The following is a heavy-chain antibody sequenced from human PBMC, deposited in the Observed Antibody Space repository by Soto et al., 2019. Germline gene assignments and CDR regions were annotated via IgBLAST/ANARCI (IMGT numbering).Heavy chain of an antibody. J-gene: IGHJ4*02. Sequence: QVQLVESGGGVVQPGRSLRLSCAASGFTFSSYGMHWVCQAPGKGLEWVAIVSYDGSNKYYTDSVKGRFTISRDNSRNTLYLQMNSLRADDTAVYYCAKALGELSPESYDYWGQGTLVTVSS. D-gene: IGHD3-16*02. CDR1: GFTFSSYG. CDR2: VSYDGSNK. V-gene: IGHV3-30*18. CDR3: AKALGELSPESYDY.